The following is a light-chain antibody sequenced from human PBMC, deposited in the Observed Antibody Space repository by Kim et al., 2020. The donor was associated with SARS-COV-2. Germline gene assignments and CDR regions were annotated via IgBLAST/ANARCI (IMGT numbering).Light chain of an antibody. CDR1: QSINTY. V-gene: IGKV1-39*01. CDR2: AAS. J-gene: IGKJ4*01. Sequence: DIQMTQSPSSLAASVGDRVTIACRASQSINTYLNWYQQKPGEAPKLLIYAASTLQSGVPSRFSGSGSGTDFTLTISSLQPEDFAIYYCQQSHTAPLLTCGGGTKVDIK. CDR3: QQSHTAPLLT.